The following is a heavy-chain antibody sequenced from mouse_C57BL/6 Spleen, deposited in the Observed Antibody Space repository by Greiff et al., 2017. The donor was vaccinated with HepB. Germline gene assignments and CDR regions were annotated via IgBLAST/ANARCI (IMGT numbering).Heavy chain of an antibody. V-gene: IGHV14-1*01. CDR1: GFNIKDYY. Sequence: DVKLQESGAELVRPGASVKLSCTASGFNIKDYYMHWVKQRPEQGLEWIGRIDPEDGDTEYAPKFQGKATMTADTSSNTAYLQLSSLTSEDTAVYYCTTFFFYDGYQSYFDYWGQGTTLTVSS. CDR3: TTFFFYDGYQSYFDY. CDR2: IDPEDGDT. J-gene: IGHJ2*01. D-gene: IGHD2-3*01.